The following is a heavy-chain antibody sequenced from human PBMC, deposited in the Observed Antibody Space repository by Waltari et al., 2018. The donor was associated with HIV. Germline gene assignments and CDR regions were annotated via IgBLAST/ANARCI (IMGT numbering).Heavy chain of an antibody. CDR1: GFTFSSYA. Sequence: EVQLLESGGGLVQPGGSLRLSCAASGFTFSSYAMSWVRQAPGKGLEWVSAISGSGGSTYYADSVKGRFTISRDNSKNTLYLQMNSLRAEDTAVYYCAKDAGGDSLGELSFNFDYWGQGTLVTVSS. V-gene: IGHV3-23*01. CDR3: AKDAGGDSLGELSFNFDY. J-gene: IGHJ4*02. D-gene: IGHD3-16*02. CDR2: ISGSGGST.